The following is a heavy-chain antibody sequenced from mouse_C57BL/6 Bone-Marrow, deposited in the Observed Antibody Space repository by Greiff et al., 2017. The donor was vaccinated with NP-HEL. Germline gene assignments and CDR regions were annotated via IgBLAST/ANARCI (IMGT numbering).Heavy chain of an antibody. CDR2: IDPNSGGT. J-gene: IGHJ1*03. V-gene: IGHV1-72*01. CDR3: ARYYCGSRDWYFDV. CDR1: GYTFTSYW. D-gene: IGHD1-1*01. Sequence: QVQLQQPGADLVKPGASVKLSCKASGYTFTSYWMHWVKQRPGRGLEWIGRIDPNSGGTKFNEKFKTKATLTVDKPSSTAYMQLSSLTSEDSAVYYCARYYCGSRDWYFDVGGTGTTVTVSS.